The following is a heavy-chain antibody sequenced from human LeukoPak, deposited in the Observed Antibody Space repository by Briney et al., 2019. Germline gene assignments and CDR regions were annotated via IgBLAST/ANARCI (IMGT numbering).Heavy chain of an antibody. CDR3: ARMTEYSSSADAFDI. J-gene: IGHJ3*02. CDR1: GYSISSGYY. D-gene: IGHD6-6*01. Sequence: SETLSLTCAVSGYSISSGYYWGWIRQPPGKGREWIGSIYHSGSSYYNPSLKSRVTISVDTSKSQFSLKLSSVTAADTAVYYCARMTEYSSSADAFDIWGQGTMVTVSS. CDR2: IYHSGSS. V-gene: IGHV4-38-2*01.